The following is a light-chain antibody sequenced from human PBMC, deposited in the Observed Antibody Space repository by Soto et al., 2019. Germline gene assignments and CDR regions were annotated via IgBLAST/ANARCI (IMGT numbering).Light chain of an antibody. V-gene: IGKV3-15*01. CDR1: QSVSSN. J-gene: IGKJ1*01. CDR3: QQYNNWPPRAWT. Sequence: EIVMTQSPATLSVSPGERATLSCRASQSVSSNLAWYQQKPGQAPRLLIYGASTRATGIPARFSGSGSGTEFTLTISSLQSEDFAVYYCQQYNNWPPRAWTVGRGTKVGIK. CDR2: GAS.